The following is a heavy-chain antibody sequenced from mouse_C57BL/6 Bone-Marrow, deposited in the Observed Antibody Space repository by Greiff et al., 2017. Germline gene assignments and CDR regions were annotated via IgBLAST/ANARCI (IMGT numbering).Heavy chain of an antibody. Sequence: QVQLQQPGAELVKPGASVKLSCKASGYTFTSYWMPWVKQRPGQGLEWIGMIYPNSGSTYYNEKFKSKATLPVDKSSRTAYMQLSSLTSEDSAFYYSARCEFDYDSFAYWGQGTLVTVSA. CDR2: IYPNSGST. V-gene: IGHV1-64*01. J-gene: IGHJ3*01. CDR1: GYTFTSYW. D-gene: IGHD2-4*01. CDR3: ARCEFDYDSFAY.